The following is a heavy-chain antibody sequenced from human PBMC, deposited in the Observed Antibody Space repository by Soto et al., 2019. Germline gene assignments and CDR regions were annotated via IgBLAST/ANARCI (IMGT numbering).Heavy chain of an antibody. V-gene: IGHV3-30-3*01. D-gene: IGHD4-17*01. CDR1: GFTFSSYA. CDR2: ISYDGSNK. Sequence: GGSLRLSCAASGFTFSSYAMHWVRQAPGKGLEWVAVISYDGSNKYYADSVKGRFTISRDNSKNTLYLQMNSLRAEDTAVYYCARDYPSTVSYYYYGMDVWGQGTTVTVSS. CDR3: ARDYPSTVSYYYYGMDV. J-gene: IGHJ6*02.